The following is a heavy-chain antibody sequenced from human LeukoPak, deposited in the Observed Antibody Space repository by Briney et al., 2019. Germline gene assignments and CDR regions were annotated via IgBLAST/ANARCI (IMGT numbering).Heavy chain of an antibody. CDR2: IQNDGNDK. J-gene: IGHJ3*02. D-gene: IGHD2-15*01. CDR3: ARDPDIVVVVAATNPGSAFDI. CDR1: GLTFSTYG. V-gene: IGHV3-30*02. Sequence: GGSLRLSCAASGLTFSTYGMHWVRQAPGEGLEWVAFIQNDGNDKYYADSVKGRFTISRDNSKNTLYLQMNSLRAEDTAVYYCARDPDIVVVVAATNPGSAFDIWGQGTMVTVSS.